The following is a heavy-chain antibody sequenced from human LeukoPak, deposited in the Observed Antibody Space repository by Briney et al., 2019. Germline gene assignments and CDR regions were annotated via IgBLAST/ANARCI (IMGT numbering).Heavy chain of an antibody. J-gene: IGHJ5*02. CDR1: GGSFSGYY. D-gene: IGHD3-16*01. CDR3: ARGLALYYDNYGNNWFDP. V-gene: IGHV4-34*01. Sequence: SETLSLTCAVYGGSFSGYYWSWIRQPPGKGLEWIGEINHSGSTNYNPSLKSRVTISVDTSKNQFSLKLSSVTAADTAVYYCARGLALYYDNYGNNWFDPWGQGTLVTVSS. CDR2: INHSGST.